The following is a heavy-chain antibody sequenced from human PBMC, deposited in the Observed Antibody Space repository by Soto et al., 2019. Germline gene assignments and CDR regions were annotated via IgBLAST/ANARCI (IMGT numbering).Heavy chain of an antibody. CDR1: GFTFSSYA. D-gene: IGHD2-21*02. CDR3: AKAQSVVVETAFALDPFDL. CDR2: LTAHGSGA. Sequence: PGGSLRLSCAASGFTFSSYALNWVRQAPGKGLEWVSSLTAHGSGAYYADSVQGRLSITRDNSKNTVYLQMNRLRAEDTAVYYCAKAQSVVVETAFALDPFDLWGQGTMVTVSS. J-gene: IGHJ3*01. V-gene: IGHV3-23*01.